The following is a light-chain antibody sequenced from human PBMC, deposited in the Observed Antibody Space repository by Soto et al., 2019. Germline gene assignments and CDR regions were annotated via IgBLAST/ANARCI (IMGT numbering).Light chain of an antibody. V-gene: IGKV1-5*01. CDR2: DAS. J-gene: IGKJ1*01. CDR3: QQYNSYSPWT. CDR1: QSISSW. Sequence: DIQMTQSPSTLSASVGDRVTISCRASQSISSWLAWYQQKPGKAPKLLIYDASSLESGVPSRFSGSGFGTEFTLTISSLQPEDFATYYCQQYNSYSPWTFGQGTKVEIK.